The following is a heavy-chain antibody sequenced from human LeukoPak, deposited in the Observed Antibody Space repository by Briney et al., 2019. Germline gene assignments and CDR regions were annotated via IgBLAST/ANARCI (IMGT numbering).Heavy chain of an antibody. CDR2: IYSGGST. CDR1: GFTVSSNY. Sequence: GGSLRLSCAASGFTVSSNYMSWARQAPGKGLEWVSVIYSGGSTYYADSVKGRFTISRDNSKNTLYLQMNSLRADDTAVYYCARAHGGSGLYYYYYGMDVWGQGTTVTVSS. V-gene: IGHV3-53*01. CDR3: ARAHGGSGLYYYYYGMDV. D-gene: IGHD3-16*01. J-gene: IGHJ6*02.